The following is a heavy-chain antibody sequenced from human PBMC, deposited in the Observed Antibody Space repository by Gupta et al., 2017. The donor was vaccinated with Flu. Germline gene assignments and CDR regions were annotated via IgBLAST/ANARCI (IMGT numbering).Heavy chain of an antibody. D-gene: IGHD6-19*01. CDR2: ISSSSSYI. J-gene: IGHJ4*02. CDR3: ASASVSQTPVAGTDY. V-gene: IGHV3-21*01. CDR1: GFTFSSYS. Sequence: EVQLVESGGGLVKPGGSLRLSCAASGFTFSSYSMNWVRQAPGKGLEWVSSISSSSSYIYYADSVKGRFTISRDNAKNSLYLQMNSLRAEDTAVYYCASASVSQTPVAGTDYWGQGTLVTVSS.